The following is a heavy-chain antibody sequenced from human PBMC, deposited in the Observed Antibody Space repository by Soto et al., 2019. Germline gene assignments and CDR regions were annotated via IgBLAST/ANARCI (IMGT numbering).Heavy chain of an antibody. CDR3: ATGLDLEPGPNNWFDP. CDR2: ISSSSSYI. Sequence: EVQLVESGGGLVKPGGSLRLSCAASGFTFSSYSMNWVRQAPGKGLEWVSSISSSSSYIYYADSVKGRFTISRDNAKNSLYLQMNSLRAEDTAVYYCATGLDLEPGPNNWFDPWGQGTLVTVSS. CDR1: GFTFSSYS. J-gene: IGHJ5*02. V-gene: IGHV3-21*01. D-gene: IGHD1-1*01.